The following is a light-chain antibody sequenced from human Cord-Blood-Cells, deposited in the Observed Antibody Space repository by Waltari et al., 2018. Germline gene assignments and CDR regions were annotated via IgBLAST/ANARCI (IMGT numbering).Light chain of an antibody. CDR1: SSDVGGYNY. Sequence: QSALTQPASVSGSPGQSITISCTGTSSDVGGYNYVSRYQQHPGKAPKLMIYDVSKRPSGLSNRSSGLQSGNTATLTISGPQAEYEPDYYCSSYTSSTTYVFGPGTKVTVL. CDR3: SSYTSSTTYV. V-gene: IGLV2-14*01. J-gene: IGLJ1*01. CDR2: DVS.